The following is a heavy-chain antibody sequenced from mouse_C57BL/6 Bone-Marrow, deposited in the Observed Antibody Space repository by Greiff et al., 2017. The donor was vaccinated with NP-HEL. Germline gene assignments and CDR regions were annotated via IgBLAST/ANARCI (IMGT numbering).Heavy chain of an antibody. D-gene: IGHD1-1*01. J-gene: IGHJ2*01. V-gene: IGHV6-6*01. Sequence: EVKLQESGGGLVQPGGSMKLSCAASGFTFSDAWMDWVRQSPEKGLEWVAEIRNKANNHATYYAESVKGRFTISRDDSKSSVYLQMNSLRAEDTGIYYCTPRSSYGYFDYWGQGTTLTVSS. CDR2: IRNKANNHAT. CDR3: TPRSSYGYFDY. CDR1: GFTFSDAW.